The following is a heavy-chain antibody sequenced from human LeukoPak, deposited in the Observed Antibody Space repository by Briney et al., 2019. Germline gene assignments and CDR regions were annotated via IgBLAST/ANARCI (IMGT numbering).Heavy chain of an antibody. D-gene: IGHD3-10*01. CDR3: ARAYGSGGWFDP. Sequence: ASVKVSCKASGGTFSSYAISWVRQAPGQGLEWMGGIIPIFGTANYAQKFQGRVTITADESTSTAYMELSSLRSEDTAVYYCARAYGSGGWFDPWGQGTLVTVSS. J-gene: IGHJ5*02. CDR2: IIPIFGTA. V-gene: IGHV1-69*13. CDR1: GGTFSSYA.